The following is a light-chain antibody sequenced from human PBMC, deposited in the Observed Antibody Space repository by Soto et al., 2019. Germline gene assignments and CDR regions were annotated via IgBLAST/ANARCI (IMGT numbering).Light chain of an antibody. J-gene: IGLJ1*01. Sequence: QSVLTQPPSVSAAPGQKVTISCSGSSSNIGGNSVSWYQQLPGTAPKLLIYDDNKRPSGIPDRFSGSKSGTSATLGITGFQTGDEADYYCGSWDSRLNAYVFGTGTKVIVL. CDR3: GSWDSRLNAYV. V-gene: IGLV1-51*01. CDR1: SSNIGGNS. CDR2: DDN.